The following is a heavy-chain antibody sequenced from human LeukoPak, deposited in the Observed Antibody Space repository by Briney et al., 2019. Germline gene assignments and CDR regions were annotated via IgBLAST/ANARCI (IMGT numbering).Heavy chain of an antibody. J-gene: IGHJ4*02. CDR2: ISSSSSYI. D-gene: IGHD6-6*01. Sequence: GGSLRLSCAASGFTFSSYSMNWVRQAPGKGLEWVSSISSSSSYIYYADSVKGRFTISRDNAKNSLYLQMNSLRAEDTAVYYCARDWYSSSSQLGYWGQGTLVTVSS. CDR1: GFTFSSYS. V-gene: IGHV3-21*01. CDR3: ARDWYSSSSQLGY.